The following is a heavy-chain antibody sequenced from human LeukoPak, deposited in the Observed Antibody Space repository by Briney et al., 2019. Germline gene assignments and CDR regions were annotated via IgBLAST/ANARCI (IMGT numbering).Heavy chain of an antibody. CDR2: VKSGNYDI. V-gene: IGHV3-48*01. Sequence: PGGSLGLSCAASRFTFNTYSMNWVRQAPGKGLEWLSYVKSGNYDIQYADSVTGRFTVSRDSATNSLYLQMNDLKAEDTAVYYCARDSDWAFDYWGQGSLVTVSS. CDR1: RFTFNTYS. CDR3: ARDSDWAFDY. D-gene: IGHD3-9*01. J-gene: IGHJ4*02.